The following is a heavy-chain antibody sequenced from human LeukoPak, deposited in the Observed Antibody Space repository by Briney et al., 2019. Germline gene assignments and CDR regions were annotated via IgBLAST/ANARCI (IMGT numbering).Heavy chain of an antibody. V-gene: IGHV4-34*01. D-gene: IGHD6-13*01. CDR2: INRSGST. Sequence: SETLSLTCAVYGGSFSGYYWSWIRQPPGKGLEWIGEINRSGSTNYNPSLKSRVTISVDTSKNQFSLKLSSVTAADTAVYYCARGDSSWLFDYWGQGTLVTVSS. CDR1: GGSFSGYY. CDR3: ARGDSSWLFDY. J-gene: IGHJ4*02.